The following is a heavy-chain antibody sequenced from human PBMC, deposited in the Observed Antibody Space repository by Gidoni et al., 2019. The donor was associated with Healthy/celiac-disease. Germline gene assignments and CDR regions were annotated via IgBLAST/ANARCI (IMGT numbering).Heavy chain of an antibody. CDR1: GFTFSDYY. D-gene: IGHD3-10*01. CDR3: ARSREYYGSGSYYTTGFDY. J-gene: IGHJ4*02. V-gene: IGHV3-11*06. Sequence: QVQLVESGGGLVRPGGSLTLSCAASGFTFSDYYMRWIRQAPGKGLEWVSDISTSSSYTNYADSVKGRFTISRDNAKNSLYLQMNSLRAEDTAVYYCARSREYYGSGSYYTTGFDYWGQGTLVTVSS. CDR2: ISTSSSYT.